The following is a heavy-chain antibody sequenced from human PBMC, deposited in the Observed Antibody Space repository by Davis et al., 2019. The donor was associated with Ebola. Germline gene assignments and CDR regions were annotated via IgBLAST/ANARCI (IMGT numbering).Heavy chain of an antibody. V-gene: IGHV3-73*01. Sequence: PGGSLRLSCAASGFTFSGSAMHWVRQPSGKGLEWVGRIRSNANSYATAYAASVIGRFTISRDDSKNTAYLQMNSLKTEDTAVYYCTQSGSRDYWGQGTLVTVSS. J-gene: IGHJ4*02. CDR3: TQSGSRDY. CDR1: GFTFSGSA. CDR2: IRSNANSYAT. D-gene: IGHD1-26*01.